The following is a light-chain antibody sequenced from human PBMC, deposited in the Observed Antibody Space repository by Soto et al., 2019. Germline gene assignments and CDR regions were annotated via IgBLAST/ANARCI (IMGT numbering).Light chain of an antibody. CDR3: TSYTSNTALV. CDR1: SSDVGAYNF. V-gene: IGLV2-14*03. J-gene: IGLJ1*01. CDR2: NVY. Sequence: QSALTQPASVSGSPGQSITISCTGTSSDVGAYNFVSWHQQHPGKAPKLMIYNVYDRPSGISYRFSGSKSGSTASLTISGLQAEDEADYHCTSYTSNTALVFGTGTKLTVL.